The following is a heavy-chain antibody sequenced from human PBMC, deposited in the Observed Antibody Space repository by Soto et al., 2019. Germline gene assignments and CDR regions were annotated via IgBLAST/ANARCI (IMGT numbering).Heavy chain of an antibody. CDR3: AKGYIWGSYRYFDY. D-gene: IGHD3-16*02. V-gene: IGHV3-23*01. J-gene: IGHJ4*01. CDR1: GFTFSSYA. Sequence: HPGGSLRLSCAASGFTFSSYAMSWVRHAPGKGLEWVSAISGSGGSTYYADSVKGRFTISRDNSKNTLYLQMNSLRAEDTAVYYCAKGYIWGSYRYFDYWGHGTLVTVSS. CDR2: ISGSGGST.